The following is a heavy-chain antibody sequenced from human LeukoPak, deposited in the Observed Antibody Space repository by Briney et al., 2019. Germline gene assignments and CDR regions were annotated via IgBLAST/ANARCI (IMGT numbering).Heavy chain of an antibody. V-gene: IGHV4-4*07. D-gene: IGHD2-2*01. J-gene: IGHJ4*02. Sequence: PSETLSLTCTVSGGSISSYYWSWIRQPAGKGLEWIGRIYTNGSTNYNPSLKSRVTMSVDTSKNQFSLKLSSVTAADTAVYYCARDEARSTSSSVYYFDYWGQGTLVTVSS. CDR1: GGSISSYY. CDR3: ARDEARSTSSSVYYFDY. CDR2: IYTNGST.